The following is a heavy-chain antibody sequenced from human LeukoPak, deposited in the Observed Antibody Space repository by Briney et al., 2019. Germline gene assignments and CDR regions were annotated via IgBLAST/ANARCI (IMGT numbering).Heavy chain of an antibody. CDR1: GFTFSDYY. Sequence: GGSLRLSCAASGFTFSDYYMNWIRQAPGKGLEWVSYIRGSGSTIDYADSVKGRFTISRDNAKNSLYLQMNSLRAEDTAVYYCVKDNPLDYWGQGTLVIVSS. CDR3: VKDNPLDY. D-gene: IGHD1-14*01. CDR2: IRGSGSTI. J-gene: IGHJ4*02. V-gene: IGHV3-11*04.